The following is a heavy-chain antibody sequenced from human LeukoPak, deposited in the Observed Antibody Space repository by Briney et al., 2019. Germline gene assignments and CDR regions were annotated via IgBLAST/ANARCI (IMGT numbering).Heavy chain of an antibody. CDR3: AKVSFCSWPGKDAFDI. V-gene: IGHV3-23*01. Sequence: GGSLRLSCSASGFTFSSYAMSWVRQAPGKGLEWVSAISGSGGSTYYADSVKGRFTISRDNSKNTLYLQMNSLRAEDTAVYYCAKVSFCSWPGKDAFDIWGQGTMVTVSS. D-gene: IGHD6-13*01. CDR1: GFTFSSYA. CDR2: ISGSGGST. J-gene: IGHJ3*02.